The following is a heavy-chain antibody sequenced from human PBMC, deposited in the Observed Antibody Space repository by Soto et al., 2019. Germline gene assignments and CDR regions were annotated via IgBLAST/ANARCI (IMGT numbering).Heavy chain of an antibody. J-gene: IGHJ4*02. CDR2: IYASGAT. D-gene: IGHD3-10*01. V-gene: IGHV4-59*01. Sequence: KSSETLSLTCTVSGGSISTYYWSWIRQPPGGTLEWIGYIYASGATTYNPSLESRVTMSVDMPNNEFSLELTSLTAADTAVYYCASSHSFDGSIYHYYFDYWGQGTLVTVSS. CDR1: GGSISTYY. CDR3: ASSHSFDGSIYHYYFDY.